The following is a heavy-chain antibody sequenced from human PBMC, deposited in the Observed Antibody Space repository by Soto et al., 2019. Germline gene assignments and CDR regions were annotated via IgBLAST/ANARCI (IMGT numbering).Heavy chain of an antibody. J-gene: IGHJ4*02. CDR1: GGTFSSYA. Sequence: SVKVSCKASGGTFSSYAISWVLQAPGQGLEWMGGIIPIFGTANYAQKFQGRVTITADESTSTAYMELSSLRSEDTAVYYCARGHSDSSGWYGRGYYFDYWGQGTLVTISS. CDR2: IIPIFGTA. V-gene: IGHV1-69*13. CDR3: ARGHSDSSGWYGRGYYFDY. D-gene: IGHD6-19*01.